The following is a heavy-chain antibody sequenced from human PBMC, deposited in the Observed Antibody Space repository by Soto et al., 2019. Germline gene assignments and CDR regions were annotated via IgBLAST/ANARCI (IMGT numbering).Heavy chain of an antibody. J-gene: IGHJ4*02. CDR3: ARAPRLMPGDY. Sequence: AAVKVSCKACGYTFTSYYMHWVRQAPGQGLEWMGIINPSGGSTSYAQKFQGRVTMTRDTSTSTVYMELSSLRSEDTAVYYCARAPRLMPGDYWGQGTLVTVSS. D-gene: IGHD5-12*01. CDR2: INPSGGST. V-gene: IGHV1-46*01. CDR1: GYTFTSYY.